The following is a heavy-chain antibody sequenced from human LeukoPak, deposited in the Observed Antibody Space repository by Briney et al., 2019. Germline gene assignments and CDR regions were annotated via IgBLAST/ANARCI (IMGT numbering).Heavy chain of an antibody. Sequence: GGSLRLSCAASGFTFSSYAMSWVRQAPGKGLEWVSAISGSGGSTYYADSVKGRFTISRDNSKSTLYLQMNSLRAEDTAVYYCAKGRYYYDSSGCLDYWGQGTLVTVSS. CDR3: AKGRYYYDSSGCLDY. D-gene: IGHD3-22*01. CDR1: GFTFSSYA. CDR2: ISGSGGST. J-gene: IGHJ4*02. V-gene: IGHV3-23*01.